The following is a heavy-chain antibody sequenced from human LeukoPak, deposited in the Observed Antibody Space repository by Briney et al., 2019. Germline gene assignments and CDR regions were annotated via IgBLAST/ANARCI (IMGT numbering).Heavy chain of an antibody. J-gene: IGHJ4*02. CDR1: GYTFTSYD. D-gene: IGHD3-16*01. Sequence: ASVKVSCKASGYTFTSYDINWVRQATGQGLEWMGWMNPNSGNTGYAQKFQGRVTITRNTSISTDYMELSSLRSEDTAVYYCARGWDYDYVWGSYYFDYWGQGTLVTVSS. CDR3: ARGWDYDYVWGSYYFDY. CDR2: MNPNSGNT. V-gene: IGHV1-8*03.